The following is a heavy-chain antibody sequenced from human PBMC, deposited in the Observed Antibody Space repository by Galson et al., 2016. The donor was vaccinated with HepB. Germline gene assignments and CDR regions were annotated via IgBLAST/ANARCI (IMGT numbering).Heavy chain of an antibody. V-gene: IGHV1-24*01. CDR1: GYALSELS. Sequence: SVKVSCKVSGYALSELSMHWVRQAPGKGLEWMGGLDPEDGRIIYAQKFQGRLSLTEDTSTATAYMELSSLISEDTAIYSCARRDSGITLDDWGQGTLVTVSS. CDR2: LDPEDGRI. D-gene: IGHD1-26*01. CDR3: ARRDSGITLDD. J-gene: IGHJ4*02.